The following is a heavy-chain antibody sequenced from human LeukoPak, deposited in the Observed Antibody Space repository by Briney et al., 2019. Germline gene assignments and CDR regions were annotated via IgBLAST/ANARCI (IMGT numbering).Heavy chain of an antibody. Sequence: ASVRVYCKASGYTFTSYGISWVRQAPGQGLEWMGIINPSGGSTSYAQKFQGRVTMTRDTSTSTVYMELSSLRSEDTAVYYCARSEYDFWSGDYYYYMDVWGKGTTVTVSS. CDR3: ARSEYDFWSGDYYYYMDV. CDR2: INPSGGST. J-gene: IGHJ6*03. CDR1: GYTFTSYG. D-gene: IGHD3-3*01. V-gene: IGHV1-46*01.